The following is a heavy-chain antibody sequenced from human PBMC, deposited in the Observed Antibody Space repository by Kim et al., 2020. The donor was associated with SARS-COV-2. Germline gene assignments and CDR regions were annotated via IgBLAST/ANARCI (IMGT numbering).Heavy chain of an antibody. J-gene: IGHJ5*02. CDR2: ISHDGSNK. D-gene: IGHD2-15*01. Sequence: GGSLRLSCAASGFTFSSYGMHWVRQAPGKGLEWVAVISHDGSNKYYADSVKGRFTISRDNSKNTLYLQMNSLRAEDTAVYYCARALGYCSGGSCSTSDLWFDPWGQGTLVTVSS. CDR1: GFTFSSYG. V-gene: IGHV3-33*05. CDR3: ARALGYCSGGSCSTSDLWFDP.